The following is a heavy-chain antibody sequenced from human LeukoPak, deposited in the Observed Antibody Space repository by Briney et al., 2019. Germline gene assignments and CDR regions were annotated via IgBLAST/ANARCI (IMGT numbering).Heavy chain of an antibody. CDR1: GFAFSRSW. CDR2: IQPDGSEQ. V-gene: IGHV3-7*01. D-gene: IGHD3-22*01. Sequence: GGSLRLSCVASGFAFSRSWMSWVRQAPGKGLEWVGNIQPDGSEQYPVDSVKGRFTISRDNSKNTLYLQMNSLGAEDTAVYYCAKQFQIGVNYFDYWGQGTPVTVSS. CDR3: AKQFQIGVNYFDY. J-gene: IGHJ4*02.